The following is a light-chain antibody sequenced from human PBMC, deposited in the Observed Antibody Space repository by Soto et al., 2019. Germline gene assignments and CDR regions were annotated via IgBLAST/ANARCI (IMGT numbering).Light chain of an antibody. Sequence: QSALTQPPSASGSPGQSVTISCTGTSSDVGGYNYVSWYQQHPGKAPKLMIYEVSKRPSGVPDRVSGSKSGNTASLTVSGLQAEDEADYYCSSYAGSNNFVFGTGTKLTGL. J-gene: IGLJ1*01. V-gene: IGLV2-8*01. CDR3: SSYAGSNNFV. CDR1: SSDVGGYNY. CDR2: EVS.